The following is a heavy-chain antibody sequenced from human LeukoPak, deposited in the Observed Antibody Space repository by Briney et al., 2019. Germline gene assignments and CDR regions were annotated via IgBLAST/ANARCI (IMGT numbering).Heavy chain of an antibody. J-gene: IGHJ3*02. CDR1: GFTFSTSW. V-gene: IGHV3-48*04. CDR2: ISRSGSTK. D-gene: IGHD1-26*01. CDR3: ARSGGLDDAFDI. Sequence: GGSLRLSCAASGFTFSTSWMDWVRQAPGKGLEWVSSISRSGSTKYYADSVKGRFTISRDNAKNSLFLQMNSLRAEDTAVYYCARSGGLDDAFDIWGQGTMVTVSS.